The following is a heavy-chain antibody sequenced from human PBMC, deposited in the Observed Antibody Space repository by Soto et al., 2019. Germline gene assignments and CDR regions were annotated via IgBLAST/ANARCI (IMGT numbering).Heavy chain of an antibody. D-gene: IGHD6-6*01. CDR3: ARASPAARPDPFDY. J-gene: IGHJ4*02. CDR1: GYSISSGYY. CDR2: IYHSGST. V-gene: IGHV4-38-2*01. Sequence: SETLSLTCAVSGYSISSGYYWGWIRQPPGKGLEWIGSIYHSGSTYYNPSLKSRVTISVDTSKNQFSLKLSSVTAADTAVYYCARASPAARPDPFDYWGQGTLVTVSS.